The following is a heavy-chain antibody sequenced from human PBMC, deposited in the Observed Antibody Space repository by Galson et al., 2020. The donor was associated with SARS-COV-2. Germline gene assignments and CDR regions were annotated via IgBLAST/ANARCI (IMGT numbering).Heavy chain of an antibody. V-gene: IGHV1-8*01. CDR2: MNPNSGNT. J-gene: IGHJ5*02. CDR1: GYTFTSYD. Sequence: ASVKVSCKASGYTFTSYDINWVRQATGQGLEWMGWMNPNSGNTGYAQKFQGRVTMTRNTSISTAYMELSSLRSEDTAMYYCARPPRVGTYWFDPGAREPWSPSPQ. D-gene: IGHD1-26*01. CDR3: ARPPRVGTYWFDP.